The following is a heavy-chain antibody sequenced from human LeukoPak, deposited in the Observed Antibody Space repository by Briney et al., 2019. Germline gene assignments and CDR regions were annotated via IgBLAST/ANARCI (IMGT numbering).Heavy chain of an antibody. V-gene: IGHV3-23*01. Sequence: GGSLRLSCGASGFTFSSYAMSWVRQAPGKALEWFAAISGSGGSTYYADSEKGRFTISRDNSKHTLYLQMNSLRAEDTAVYYCAKDNYYGSGSYYNFPANYFDYWGQGTLVTVSS. CDR1: GFTFSSYA. J-gene: IGHJ4*02. CDR2: ISGSGGST. D-gene: IGHD3-10*01. CDR3: AKDNYYGSGSYYNFPANYFDY.